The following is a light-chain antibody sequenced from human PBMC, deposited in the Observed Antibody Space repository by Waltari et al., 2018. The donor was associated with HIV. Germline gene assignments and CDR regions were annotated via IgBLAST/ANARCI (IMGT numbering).Light chain of an antibody. Sequence: DIQMTQSPSNLSPSVGDRVTITCRASQTVNRWLAWFQQRPGKAPKLLIYQASNLQNGVPSIFSGSGSGTEFTLTISSLQPDDSATYYCQQYETNPYTFGQGTKLQIK. CDR3: QQYETNPYT. CDR2: QAS. CDR1: QTVNRW. J-gene: IGKJ2*01. V-gene: IGKV1-5*03.